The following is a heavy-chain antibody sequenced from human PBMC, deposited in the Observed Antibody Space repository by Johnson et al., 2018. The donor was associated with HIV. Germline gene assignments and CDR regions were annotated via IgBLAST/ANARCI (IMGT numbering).Heavy chain of an antibody. Sequence: VQLVESGGGVVQPGRSLRLSCAVSGFTFSYYWMSWVRQAPGKGLECVSSISSSGGNTYYADSVKGRFTISRDNSKNTLYLQMNSLRGEDTAVYYCTKDQASVGTGEFAFDIWGQGTMVTVS. D-gene: IGHD7-27*01. V-gene: IGHV3-23*04. CDR2: ISSSGGNT. CDR3: TKDQASVGTGEFAFDI. J-gene: IGHJ3*02. CDR1: GFTFSYYW.